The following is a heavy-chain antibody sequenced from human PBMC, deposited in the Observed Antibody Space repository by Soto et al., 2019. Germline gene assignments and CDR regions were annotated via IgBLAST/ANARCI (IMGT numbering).Heavy chain of an antibody. D-gene: IGHD2-21*01. CDR1: GDSISSGGYY. CDR3: ARDRLSRIVPVGMDV. J-gene: IGHJ6*02. CDR2: VHSSGRI. Sequence: PSQTMSLTCIVSGDSISSGGYYWNWIGQHPERGLEWIGYVHSSGRIYYNSSLKSRLTISFDASENQFSLNVRSVTAADAAVYYCARDRLSRIVPVGMDVWGQGTTVTVSS. V-gene: IGHV4-31*03.